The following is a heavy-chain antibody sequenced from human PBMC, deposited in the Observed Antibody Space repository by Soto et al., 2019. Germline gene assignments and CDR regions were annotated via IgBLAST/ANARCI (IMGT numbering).Heavy chain of an antibody. CDR1: GCSISSGGYY. D-gene: IGHD3-3*01. V-gene: IGHV4-31*03. Sequence: PSETLSLTCTVYGCSISSGGYYWSWILQHPGKGLEWIGYIYYSGSTYYNPSLKSRVTISVDTSKNQFSLKLSSVTAADTAVYYCARDQGGWSGSQKYNWFDPWGKGNLVTVDS. J-gene: IGHJ5*02. CDR3: ARDQGGWSGSQKYNWFDP. CDR2: IYYSGST.